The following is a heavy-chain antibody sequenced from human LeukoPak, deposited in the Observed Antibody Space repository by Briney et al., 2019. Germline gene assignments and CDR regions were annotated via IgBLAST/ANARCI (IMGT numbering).Heavy chain of an antibody. D-gene: IGHD5-24*01. V-gene: IGHV3-11*05. CDR1: GFTFSDYY. J-gene: IGHJ4*02. CDR3: ARGVEMSTMRTGIGD. Sequence: GGSLRLSCAASGFTFSDYYMSWIRQAPGKGLEWVSYINSSSTYTNYADSVRGVFTISRDNAKNSLYRHMNSLRAEDTAVYYCARGVEMSTMRTGIGDWGEGTLVTVSS. CDR2: INSSSTYT.